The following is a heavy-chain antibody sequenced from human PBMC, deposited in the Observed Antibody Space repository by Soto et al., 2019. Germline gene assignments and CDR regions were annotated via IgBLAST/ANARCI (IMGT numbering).Heavy chain of an antibody. V-gene: IGHV4-39*01. CDR2: IYYSGST. CDR1: GGSISSSSYY. Sequence: TSETLSLTCTVSGGSISSSSYYWGWIRQPPGKGLEWIGSIYYSGSTYYNTSLKSKVTISVDTSKNQFSLKLSSVTAADTATYYCAQYRYGNFDYWGQGALVTVSS. D-gene: IGHD5-18*01. CDR3: AQYRYGNFDY. J-gene: IGHJ4*02.